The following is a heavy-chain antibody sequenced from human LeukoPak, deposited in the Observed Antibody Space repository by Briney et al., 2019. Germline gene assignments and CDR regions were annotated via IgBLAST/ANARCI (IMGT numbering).Heavy chain of an antibody. Sequence: GASVKVSCKASGGTFSSYAISWVRQAPGQGLEWMGGTIPIFGTANYAQKFQGRVTITADESTSTAYMELSSLRSEDTAVYYCARDHSSSRDFDYWGQGTLVTVSS. J-gene: IGHJ4*02. CDR3: ARDHSSSRDFDY. CDR2: TIPIFGTA. CDR1: GGTFSSYA. D-gene: IGHD6-6*01. V-gene: IGHV1-69*13.